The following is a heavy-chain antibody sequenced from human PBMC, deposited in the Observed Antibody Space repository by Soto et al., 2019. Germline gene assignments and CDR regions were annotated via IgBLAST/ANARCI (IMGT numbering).Heavy chain of an antibody. D-gene: IGHD3-3*01. Sequence: PGGSLRLSCAASGFTFSSYAMSWVRQAPGKGLEWVSAISGSGGSTYYADSVKGRFTISRDNSKNTLYLQMNSLRAEDTAVYYCAKIHATYYDFWSGQAGAFGIWGQGTMVTVSS. J-gene: IGHJ3*02. CDR3: AKIHATYYDFWSGQAGAFGI. CDR1: GFTFSSYA. V-gene: IGHV3-23*01. CDR2: ISGSGGST.